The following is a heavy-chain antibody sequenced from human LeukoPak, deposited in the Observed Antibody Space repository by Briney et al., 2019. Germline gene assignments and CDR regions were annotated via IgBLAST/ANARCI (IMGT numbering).Heavy chain of an antibody. CDR1: GFTFSNSA. J-gene: IGHJ4*02. Sequence: GSLRLSCEVSGFTFSNSAMSWVRQPPGKGLEWLSSISISGDKILYADSVKGRFTISRDNSKNTLYLQMNSLRDEDTAVYYCAEEIRPNDYWGQGTLVIVSS. CDR2: ISISGDKI. CDR3: AEEIRPNDY. V-gene: IGHV3-23*01.